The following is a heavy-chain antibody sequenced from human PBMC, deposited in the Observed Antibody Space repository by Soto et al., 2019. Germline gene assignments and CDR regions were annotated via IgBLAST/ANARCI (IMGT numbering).Heavy chain of an antibody. J-gene: IGHJ3*02. CDR1: GYTFTSYG. CDR3: ARARSITIFGVVKDAFDI. V-gene: IGHV1-18*01. D-gene: IGHD3-3*01. Sequence: ASVKVSCKASGYTFTSYGISWVRQAPGQGLEWMGWISAYNGNTNYAQKLQGRVTMTRDTSTSTVYMELSSLRSEDTAVYYCARARSITIFGVVKDAFDIWGQGTMVTVSS. CDR2: ISAYNGNT.